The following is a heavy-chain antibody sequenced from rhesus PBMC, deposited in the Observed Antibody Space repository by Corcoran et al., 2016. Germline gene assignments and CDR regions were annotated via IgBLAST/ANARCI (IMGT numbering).Heavy chain of an antibody. CDR3: AESGDPIAVVDV. Sequence: QVQLQDSGTGGGKPSETLSLTCAVSGASISSRYYYWTWLRQPPGKGLAWIGGLFSKRSSAIYNPSLKILLTISKDTSKHQFSLTLTSGTAADTALSCWAESGDPIAVVDVWGQGVLVTVSS. D-gene: IGHD1-44*01. J-gene: IGHJ4*01. CDR1: GASISSRYYY. CDR2: LFSKRSSA. V-gene: IGHV4S12*01.